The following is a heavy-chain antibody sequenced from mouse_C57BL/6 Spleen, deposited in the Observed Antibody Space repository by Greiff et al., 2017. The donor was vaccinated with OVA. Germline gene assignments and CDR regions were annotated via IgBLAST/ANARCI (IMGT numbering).Heavy chain of an antibody. CDR3: TRDRYDYDWYFDV. CDR2: ISSGGDYI. J-gene: IGHJ1*03. V-gene: IGHV5-9-1*02. D-gene: IGHD2-4*01. CDR1: GFTFSSYA. Sequence: DVHLVESGEGLVKPGGSLKLSCAASGFTFSSYAMSWVRQTPEKRLEWVAYISSGGDYIYYADTVKGRFTISRDNARNTLYLQMSSLKSEDTAMYYCTRDRYDYDWYFDVWGTGTTVTVSS.